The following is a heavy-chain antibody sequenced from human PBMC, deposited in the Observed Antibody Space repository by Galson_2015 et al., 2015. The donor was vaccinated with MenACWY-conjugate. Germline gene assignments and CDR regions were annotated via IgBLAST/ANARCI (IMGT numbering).Heavy chain of an antibody. CDR1: GFTFSTYS. CDR2: ISSSSVSI. J-gene: IGHJ4*02. CDR3: ARDPCRDNFVLLPSDY. V-gene: IGHV3-48*02. Sequence: SLRLSCAASGFTFSTYSMNWVRQAPGKGLEWVAYISSSSVSIYYADSVKGRFTISRDNARNSLFLQMNSLRDEDTAVYYCARDPCRDNFVLLPSDYWGQGILVTVSS. D-gene: IGHD1-1*01.